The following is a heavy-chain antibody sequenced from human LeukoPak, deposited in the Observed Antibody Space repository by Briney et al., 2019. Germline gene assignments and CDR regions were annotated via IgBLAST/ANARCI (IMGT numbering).Heavy chain of an antibody. CDR3: ARIAAAGTDY. Sequence: PSETLSLTCAVYGGSFSGYYWSWIRQPPGKGLEWIGEINHSGSTNYNPSLKSRVTISVDTSKNQFSLKLSSVTAADTAVYYCARIAAAGTDYWGQGTLVTASS. V-gene: IGHV4-34*01. CDR2: INHSGST. CDR1: GGSFSGYY. J-gene: IGHJ4*02. D-gene: IGHD6-13*01.